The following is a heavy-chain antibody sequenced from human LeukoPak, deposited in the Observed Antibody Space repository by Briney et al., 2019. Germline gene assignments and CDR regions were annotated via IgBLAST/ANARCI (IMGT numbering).Heavy chain of an antibody. J-gene: IGHJ6*03. CDR2: IYYSGST. CDR3: ARAPSIADYYMDV. Sequence: SETLSLTCTVSGGSISSSSYYWGWIRQPPGKGLEWIGSIYYSGSTYYNPSLKSRVTISVDTSKNQFSLKLSSVTAADTAVYYCARAPSIADYYMDVWGKGTTVTVSS. V-gene: IGHV4-39*07. CDR1: GGSISSSSYY. D-gene: IGHD6-6*01.